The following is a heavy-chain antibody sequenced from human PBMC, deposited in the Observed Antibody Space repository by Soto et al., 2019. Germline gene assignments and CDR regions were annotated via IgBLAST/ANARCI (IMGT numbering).Heavy chain of an antibody. J-gene: IGHJ4*02. Sequence: QVQLVESGGGVVQPGRSLRLSCAASGFTFSSYAMHWVRQAPGKGLEWVAVISYDGSNKYYADSVKGRFTISRDNSKNTLYLQMNRLRAEDTAVYYCARGGLLWFGELLAYWGQGTLVTVSS. CDR2: ISYDGSNK. CDR1: GFTFSSYA. D-gene: IGHD3-10*01. CDR3: ARGGLLWFGELLAY. V-gene: IGHV3-30-3*01.